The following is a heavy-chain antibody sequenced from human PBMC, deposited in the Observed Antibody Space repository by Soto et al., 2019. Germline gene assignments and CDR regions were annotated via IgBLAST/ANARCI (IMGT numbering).Heavy chain of an antibody. CDR2: INHSGST. CDR1: GGSFSGYY. V-gene: IGHV4-34*01. D-gene: IGHD6-19*01. CDR3: ARRGWYSRKYYFDY. J-gene: IGHJ4*02. Sequence: SETLSLTCAVYGGSFSGYYWSWIRQPPGKGLEWIGEINHSGSTNYNPSLKSRVTISVDTSKNQFSLKLSSVTAADTAVYYCARRGWYSRKYYFDYWGQGTLVTVSS.